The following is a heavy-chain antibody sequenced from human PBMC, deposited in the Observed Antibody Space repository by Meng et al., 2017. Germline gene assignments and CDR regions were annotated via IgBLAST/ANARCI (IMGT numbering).Heavy chain of an antibody. CDR3: ARYTPIAVDY. V-gene: IGHV4-55*01. Sequence: QQQPSSPGTFRPSRSSAPFSPCSATSISSGYWLIWVRQPPGKGLEWIGEIHHSGSTYYNPSLKSRITMSVDTSKNQFYLKLSSVTAADTAVYYCARYTPIAVDYWGQGTLVTVSS. D-gene: IGHD6-13*01. CDR1: ATSISSGYW. J-gene: IGHJ4*02. CDR2: IHHSGST.